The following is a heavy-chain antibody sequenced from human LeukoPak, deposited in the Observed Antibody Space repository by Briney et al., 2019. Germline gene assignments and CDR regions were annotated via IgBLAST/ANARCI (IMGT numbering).Heavy chain of an antibody. D-gene: IGHD3-22*01. J-gene: IGHJ4*02. CDR3: ARDYDGSSRFDY. Sequence: SETLSLTCNVSGGSISSSSYYWGWIRQPPGKGLEWLATIYYSGSTYYNPSLKSRLTISVDTSKNQFSLKLSSVTAADTAVYYCARDYDGSSRFDYWGQGTLVTVSS. V-gene: IGHV4-39*07. CDR2: IYYSGST. CDR1: GGSISSSSYY.